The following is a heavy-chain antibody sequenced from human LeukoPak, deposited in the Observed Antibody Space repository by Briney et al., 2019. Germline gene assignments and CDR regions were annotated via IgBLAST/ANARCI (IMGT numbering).Heavy chain of an antibody. CDR1: GGSISSSSYY. CDR2: IYYSGST. CDR3: ARVPQDYGSGPDYYYYYYMDV. Sequence: PSETLSLTCTVSGGSISSSSYYWGWIRQPPGKGLEWIGSIYYSGSTYYNPSLKSRVTISVDTSKNQFSLKLSSVTAADTAVYYCARVPQDYGSGPDYYYYYYMDVWGKGTTVTISS. J-gene: IGHJ6*03. V-gene: IGHV4-39*07. D-gene: IGHD3-10*01.